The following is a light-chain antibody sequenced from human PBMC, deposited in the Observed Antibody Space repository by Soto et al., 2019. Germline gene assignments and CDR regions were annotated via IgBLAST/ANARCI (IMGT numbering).Light chain of an antibody. CDR1: SSNIGSNT. CDR2: SNN. V-gene: IGLV1-44*01. Sequence: QSVLTQPPSASGTPGQRVTISCSGSSSNIGSNTVNWYQQVPGTAPKLLIYSNNQRPSGVPDRLSGTKSGTSASLAISGLRSEDEADYYCAAWDDSRNGAVVFGGGTKVTVL. CDR3: AAWDDSRNGAVV. J-gene: IGLJ2*01.